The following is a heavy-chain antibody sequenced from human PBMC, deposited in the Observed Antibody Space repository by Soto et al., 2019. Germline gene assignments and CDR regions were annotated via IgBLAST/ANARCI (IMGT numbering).Heavy chain of an antibody. CDR3: AKVAGVATGGTVGGLDP. J-gene: IGHJ5*02. Sequence: GGSLRLSCQTSGFSFSSDAVHWVRHAPGKGLQWVGVISDDGSHKVYGEYEKGRFTISRDNSKNTLYLQMPSLTTEDTGIYYCAKVAGVATGGTVGGLDPWGQGTLVTVSS. CDR2: ISDDGSHK. V-gene: IGHV3-30*18. CDR1: GFSFSSDA. D-gene: IGHD6-13*01.